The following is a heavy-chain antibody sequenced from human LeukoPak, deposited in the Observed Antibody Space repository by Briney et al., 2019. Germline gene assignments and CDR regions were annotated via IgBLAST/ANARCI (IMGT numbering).Heavy chain of an antibody. CDR3: ARAVAGTGYYYYYGMDV. V-gene: IGHV3-66*01. CDR1: GFTVSSNY. Sequence: GRSLRLSCAASGFTVSSNYMSWVRQAPGKGLEWVSVIYSGGSTYYADSVKGRFTISRDNSKNTLYLQMNSLRAEDTAVYYCARAVAGTGYYYYYGMDVWGQGTTVTVSS. CDR2: IYSGGST. J-gene: IGHJ6*02. D-gene: IGHD6-19*01.